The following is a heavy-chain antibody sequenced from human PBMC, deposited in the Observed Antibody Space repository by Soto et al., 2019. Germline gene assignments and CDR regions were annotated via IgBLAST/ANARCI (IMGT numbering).Heavy chain of an antibody. CDR1: GFTFSSYA. V-gene: IGHV3-23*01. J-gene: IGHJ4*02. CDR3: AKDSSPNIVVVPAAYDY. CDR2: ISGSGGST. Sequence: HPGGSLRLSCAASGFTFSSYAMSWVRQAPGKGLEWVSAISGSGGSTYYADSVKGRFTISRDNSKNTLYLQMNSLRAEDTAVYYCAKDSSPNIVVVPAAYDYWGQGTLVTVSS. D-gene: IGHD2-2*01.